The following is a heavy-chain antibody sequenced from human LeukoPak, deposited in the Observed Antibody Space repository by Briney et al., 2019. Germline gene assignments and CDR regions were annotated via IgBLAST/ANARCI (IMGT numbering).Heavy chain of an antibody. CDR2: INPNSGGT. CDR3: ASYRAGSGSYADY. J-gene: IGHJ4*02. D-gene: IGHD3-10*01. Sequence: ASVKVSCKASGYTFTGYYMHWVRQAPGQGLEWMGWINPNSGGTNYAQKFQGRVTMTRDTSISTAYMELSRLRSDDTAVYYCASYRAGSGSYADYWGQGTLVTVSS. CDR1: GYTFTGYY. V-gene: IGHV1-2*02.